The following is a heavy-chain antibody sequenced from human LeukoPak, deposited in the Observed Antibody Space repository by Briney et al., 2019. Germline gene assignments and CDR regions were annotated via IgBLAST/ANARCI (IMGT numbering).Heavy chain of an antibody. CDR1: GGSFSGYY. Sequence: SETLSLTCAVYGGSFSGYYWSWIRQPPGKGLGWIGEINHSGSTNYNPSLKSRVTISVDTSKNQFSLKLSSVTAADTAVYYCARGRGRSSSYYFDYWGQGTLVTVSS. J-gene: IGHJ4*02. V-gene: IGHV4-34*01. CDR3: ARGRGRSSSYYFDY. CDR2: INHSGST. D-gene: IGHD6-6*01.